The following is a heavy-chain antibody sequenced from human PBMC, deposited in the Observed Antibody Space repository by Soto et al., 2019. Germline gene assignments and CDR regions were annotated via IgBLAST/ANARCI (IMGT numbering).Heavy chain of an antibody. D-gene: IGHD6-13*01. CDR1: GFTFSSYG. Sequence: PGGSLRLSCAASGFTFSSYGMHWVRQAPGKGLEWVAVIWYDGSNKYYADSVKGRFTISRDNSKNTLYLQMNSLRAEDTAVYYCARDQGRIAAAVNYYGMDVWGQGTTVTAP. V-gene: IGHV3-33*01. J-gene: IGHJ6*02. CDR2: IWYDGSNK. CDR3: ARDQGRIAAAVNYYGMDV.